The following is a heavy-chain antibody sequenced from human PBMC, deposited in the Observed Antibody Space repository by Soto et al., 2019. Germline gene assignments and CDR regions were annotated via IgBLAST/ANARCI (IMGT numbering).Heavy chain of an antibody. CDR3: ANAVREPYYFDY. CDR2: ISYDGSNK. CDR1: GFTFSSYG. Sequence: GGSLRLSCAASGFTFSSYGMHWVRQAPGKGLEWVAVISYDGSNKYYADSVKGRFTISRDNSKNTLYLQMNSLRAEDTAVYYCANAVREPYYFDYWGQGTLVTVSS. V-gene: IGHV3-30*18. J-gene: IGHJ4*02. D-gene: IGHD1-26*01.